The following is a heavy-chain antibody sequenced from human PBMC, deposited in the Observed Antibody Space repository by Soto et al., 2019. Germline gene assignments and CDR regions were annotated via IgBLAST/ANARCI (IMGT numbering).Heavy chain of an antibody. Sequence: SGATLVNPTQTLTLPCTFSGFSLSTSGVGVGWIRQPPGKALEWLALIYWDDDKRYSPSLKSRLTITKATYKNQVVLTGAKIEPVDTATYFCAHYHMQKSGAYYCGSDHWGQGILVTVSS. V-gene: IGHV2-5*02. J-gene: IGHJ4*02. D-gene: IGHD3-10*01. CDR3: AHYHMQKSGAYYCGSDH. CDR2: IYWDDDK. CDR1: GFSLSTSGVG.